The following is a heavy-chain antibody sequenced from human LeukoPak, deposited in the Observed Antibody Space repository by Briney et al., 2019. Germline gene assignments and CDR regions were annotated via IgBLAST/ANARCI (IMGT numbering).Heavy chain of an antibody. J-gene: IGHJ1*01. CDR2: INPNSGGT. CDR1: GYTFTGYY. CDR3: ARGQGVAARLQH. D-gene: IGHD6-19*01. Sequence: ASVKVSCKASGYTFTGYYMHWVRQAPGQGLEWMGWINPNSGGTNYAQKFQGWVTMTSDTSISTAYMEMSRMRSDDTAVYYCARGQGVAARLQHWGQGTLVTVSS. V-gene: IGHV1-2*04.